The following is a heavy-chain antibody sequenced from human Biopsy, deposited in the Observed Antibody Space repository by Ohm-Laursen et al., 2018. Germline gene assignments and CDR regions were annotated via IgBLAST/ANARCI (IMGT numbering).Heavy chain of an antibody. CDR2: IYDRGSTA. D-gene: IGHD6-19*01. CDR3: ARGMRSSGWPYFDS. Sequence: TLSLTCTVSGDSVSSGNFYWTWIRQPPGQGLEYIGYIYDRGSTANYNPSLEIRVTMSVDMPKNQVSLKLSSVTAADTAIYYCARGMRSSGWPYFDSWGQGTLVTVSS. CDR1: GDSVSSGNFY. V-gene: IGHV4-61*01. J-gene: IGHJ4*02.